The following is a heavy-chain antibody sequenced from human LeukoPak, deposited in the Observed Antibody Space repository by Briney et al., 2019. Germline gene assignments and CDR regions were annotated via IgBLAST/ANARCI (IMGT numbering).Heavy chain of an antibody. Sequence: GESLKISCKASGYNFRTYWIGWVRQMPGRGLEWMAIMYPGDSDTTYSPSFQGRVTISVDKSISTAYLQWNGLGASDTATYYCASRSDVGIYDAFNIWGQGTMVTVSS. CDR1: GYNFRTYW. D-gene: IGHD6-19*01. CDR3: ASRSDVGIYDAFNI. V-gene: IGHV5-51*01. J-gene: IGHJ3*02. CDR2: MYPGDSDT.